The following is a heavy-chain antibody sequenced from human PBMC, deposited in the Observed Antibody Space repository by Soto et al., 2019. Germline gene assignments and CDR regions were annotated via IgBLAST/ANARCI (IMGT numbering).Heavy chain of an antibody. V-gene: IGHV1-2*04. CDR3: ARGAPDFWSGYSDYYYYMDV. Sequence: VPVKGSCNASGYTFTGYYMHWVGQAPGKGLEWMGWINPNSGGTNYAQKFQGWVTMTRDTSISTAYMELSRLRSDDTAVYYCARGAPDFWSGYSDYYYYMDVWGKGTTVTVSS. CDR1: GYTFTGYY. D-gene: IGHD3-3*01. J-gene: IGHJ6*03. CDR2: INPNSGGT.